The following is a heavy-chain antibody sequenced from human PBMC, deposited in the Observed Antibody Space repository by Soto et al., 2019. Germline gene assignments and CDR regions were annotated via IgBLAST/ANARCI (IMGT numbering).Heavy chain of an antibody. CDR1: GYTFTSYY. CDR3: ARVYSGYGGVAGPYYYYGMDV. CDR2: INPSGGST. Sequence: ASVKVSCKASGYTFTSYYMHWVRQAPGQGLEWMGIINPSGGSTSYAQKFQGRVTMTRDTSTSTVYMELSSLRSEDTAVYYCARVYSGYGGVAGPYYYYGMDVWGQGTTVTVYS. V-gene: IGHV1-46*01. D-gene: IGHD5-12*01. J-gene: IGHJ6*02.